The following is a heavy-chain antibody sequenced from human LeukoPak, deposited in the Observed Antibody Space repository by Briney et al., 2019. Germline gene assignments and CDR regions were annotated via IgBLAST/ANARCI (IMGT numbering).Heavy chain of an antibody. CDR1: GFTFSLYT. CDR2: ISYDGSDK. J-gene: IGHJ6*03. D-gene: IGHD1-26*01. CDR3: ARDPYSGNYGNYYYYYMDV. Sequence: GGSLRLSCAASGFTFSLYTMHWVRQAPGKGLEWVAVISYDGSDKYYADSVKGRFTISRDNAKNSLYLQMNSLGPEDTAVYYCARDPYSGNYGNYYYYYMDVWGKGTTVTISS. V-gene: IGHV3-30*04.